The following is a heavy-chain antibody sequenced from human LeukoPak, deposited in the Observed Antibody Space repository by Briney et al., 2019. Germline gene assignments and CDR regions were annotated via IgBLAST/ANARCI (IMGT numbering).Heavy chain of an antibody. V-gene: IGHV4-39*01. CDR3: ARRHDILTGSPFDY. Sequence: PSETLSLTCTVSGGSISSSSYYWGWIRQPPGKGLEWIGSIYYSGSTYYNPSLKSRVTISVDTSKNQFSLNLSSVTAADTAVYYCARRHDILTGSPFDYWGQGTLVTVSS. D-gene: IGHD3-9*01. CDR2: IYYSGST. CDR1: GGSISSSSYY. J-gene: IGHJ4*02.